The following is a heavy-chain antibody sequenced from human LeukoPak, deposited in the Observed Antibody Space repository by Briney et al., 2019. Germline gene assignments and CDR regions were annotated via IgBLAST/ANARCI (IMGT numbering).Heavy chain of an antibody. CDR1: GYSFTSFW. CDR3: ARIEGSTFDY. J-gene: IGHJ4*02. V-gene: IGHV5-51*01. CDR2: IYPGDSDT. Sequence: GASLKISCKGSGYSFTSFWIAWGRQMPGKGLEWMGIIYPGDSDTRYSPSFEGQVTFSADKSISTAYLQWNSLKASDTAIYYCARIEGSTFDYWGQGTLVTVSS.